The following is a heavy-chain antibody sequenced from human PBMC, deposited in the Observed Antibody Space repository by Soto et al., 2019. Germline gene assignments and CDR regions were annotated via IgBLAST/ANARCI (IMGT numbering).Heavy chain of an antibody. Sequence: QVQLVESGGGVVQPGRSLRLSCAASGFTFSSYGMHWVRQAPGKGLEWVAVIWYDGSNKYYADSVKGRFTISRDNSKNTLYLQMNSLRAEDTAVYYCARERGYSGSYHFDYWGQGTLVTVSS. D-gene: IGHD1-26*01. J-gene: IGHJ4*02. V-gene: IGHV3-33*01. CDR1: GFTFSSYG. CDR3: ARERGYSGSYHFDY. CDR2: IWYDGSNK.